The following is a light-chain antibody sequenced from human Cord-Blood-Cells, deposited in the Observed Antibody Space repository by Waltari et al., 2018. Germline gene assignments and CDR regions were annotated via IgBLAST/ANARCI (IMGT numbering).Light chain of an antibody. CDR1: QSVSSSY. Sequence: EIVLTQSPGTLSLSPGERATLSCRASQSVSSSYLAWYQQKPCQAPRLLIYGASSRATGIPDRFSGSGSGTEFTLTISRLEPEDFAVYYCQQYGSSPPITFGQGTRLEIK. CDR2: GAS. V-gene: IGKV3-20*01. J-gene: IGKJ5*01. CDR3: QQYGSSPPIT.